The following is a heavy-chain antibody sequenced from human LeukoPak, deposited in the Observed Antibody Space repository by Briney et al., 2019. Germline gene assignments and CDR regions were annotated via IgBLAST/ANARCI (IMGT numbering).Heavy chain of an antibody. CDR2: ISGSGGST. CDR3: ARDSKSSGYYGTFDY. CDR1: GFTFSSYA. J-gene: IGHJ4*02. Sequence: GGSLRLSCAASGFTFSSYAMSWVRQAPGKGLEWVSAISGSGGSTYSADSVKGRFTISRDNSKNTLYLQMNSLRAEDTAVYYCARDSKSSGYYGTFDYWGQGTLVTVSS. D-gene: IGHD3-22*01. V-gene: IGHV3-23*01.